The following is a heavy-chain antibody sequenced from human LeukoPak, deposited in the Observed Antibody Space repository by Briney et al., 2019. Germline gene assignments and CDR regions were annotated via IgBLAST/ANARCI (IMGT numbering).Heavy chain of an antibody. J-gene: IGHJ4*02. CDR2: ISGSGSST. Sequence: GGSLRLTCAASGFTFSSYAMSWVRQAPGKGLEWVSAISGSGSSTYYAYSVKGRFTISRDNSKNTLYLQMNSLRAEDTAVYYCAKEGYGDFDYWGQGTLVTVSS. CDR3: AKEGYGDFDY. D-gene: IGHD5-18*01. V-gene: IGHV3-23*01. CDR1: GFTFSSYA.